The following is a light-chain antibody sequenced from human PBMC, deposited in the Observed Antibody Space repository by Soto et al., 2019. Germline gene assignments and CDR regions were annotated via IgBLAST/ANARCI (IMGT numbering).Light chain of an antibody. CDR3: QQYYSYPFYT. V-gene: IGKV1-8*01. CDR1: QGISSY. Sequence: AIRMTQSPSSFSASTGDRVTITCRASQGISSYLAWYQQKPGKAPKLLIYAASTLQSGVPSRFTGSGSVTHFTLIISCLQSEDFATYYCQQYYSYPFYTCGHGTKLEIK. CDR2: AAS. J-gene: IGKJ2*01.